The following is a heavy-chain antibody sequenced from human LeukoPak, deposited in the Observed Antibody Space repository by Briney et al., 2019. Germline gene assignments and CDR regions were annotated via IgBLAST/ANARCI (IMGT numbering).Heavy chain of an antibody. V-gene: IGHV4-4*07. Sequence: PSETLSLTCTVYGGSISSYYWSWIRPPAGKGLEWIGRVFSSGSTNYHPSLKSRVTISVDKSKNQFSLILTSVTAADTAVYYCARDQGYSDYYFDYWGQGSLVTVSS. CDR2: VFSSGST. J-gene: IGHJ4*02. CDR3: ARDQGYSDYYFDY. D-gene: IGHD4-11*01. CDR1: GGSISSYY.